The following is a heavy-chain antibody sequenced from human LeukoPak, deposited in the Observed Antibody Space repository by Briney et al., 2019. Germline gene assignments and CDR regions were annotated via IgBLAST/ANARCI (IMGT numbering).Heavy chain of an antibody. D-gene: IGHD7-27*01. CDR3: ALNWGLSPPLDY. V-gene: IGHV1-2*06. CDR1: GYTFTGYY. J-gene: IGHJ4*02. CDR2: INPNSGGT. Sequence: ASVKVSCKASGYTFTGYYMHWVRQVPGQGLEWMGRINPNSGGTNYAQKFQGRVTMTRDTSISTAYMELSRLRSDDTAVYYCALNWGLSPPLDYWGQGTLVTVSS.